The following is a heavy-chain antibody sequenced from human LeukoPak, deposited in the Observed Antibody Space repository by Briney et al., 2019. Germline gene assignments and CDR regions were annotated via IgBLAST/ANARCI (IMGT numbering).Heavy chain of an antibody. J-gene: IGHJ4*02. CDR1: GYTFTSYG. CDR3: AREDSSGWFDY. Sequence: ASVKVSCKASGYTFTSYGISWVRQAPGQGLEWMGWLSAYNGNTNYAQKLQGRVTMTTDTSTNTAYMKLRSLRSDDTAVYYCAREDSSGWFDYWGQGTLVTVSS. D-gene: IGHD6-19*01. CDR2: LSAYNGNT. V-gene: IGHV1-18*01.